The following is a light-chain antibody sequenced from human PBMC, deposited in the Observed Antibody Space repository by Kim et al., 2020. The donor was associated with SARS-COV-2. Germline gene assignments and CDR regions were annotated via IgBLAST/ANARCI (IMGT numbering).Light chain of an antibody. Sequence: AFAQTVPLTSRGPSLRRPSATWYHQRPRQSPVLFLSCSNSRPSGLPARFSSSTSGHTASLPITGAHAEDEADYYCTARDSSGYPVVFGGGTKLSFL. CDR3: TARDSSGYPVV. CDR1: SLRRPS. CDR2: CSN. J-gene: IGLJ2*01. V-gene: IGLV3-19*01.